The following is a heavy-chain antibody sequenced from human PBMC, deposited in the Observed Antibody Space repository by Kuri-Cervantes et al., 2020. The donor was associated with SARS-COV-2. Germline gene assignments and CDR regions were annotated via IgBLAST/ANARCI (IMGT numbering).Heavy chain of an antibody. D-gene: IGHD6-6*01. Sequence: GGSLRLSCVASGFTFSAYTLNWVRQAPGKGLEWVSSITRSSVYISYADSLKGRFTISRDNAKNSLYLQMNSLRAEDTAVYYCARSGIAARYDAFDIWGQGTMVTVSS. J-gene: IGHJ3*02. CDR3: ARSGIAARYDAFDI. CDR2: ITRSSVYI. V-gene: IGHV3-21*01. CDR1: GFTFSAYT.